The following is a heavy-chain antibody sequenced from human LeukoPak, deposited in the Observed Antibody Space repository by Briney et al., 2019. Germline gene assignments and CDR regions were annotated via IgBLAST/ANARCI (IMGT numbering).Heavy chain of an antibody. Sequence: GGSLRLSCAASGFSFSDYGMYWVRQAPGKGLEWVAFIRYDGTNKYYGDSVKGRFTISRDNSKNTLYLQMNSLRADDTAVYYCARGGLLLWFGESYPIDYWGQGTLVTVSS. J-gene: IGHJ4*02. CDR3: ARGGLLLWFGESYPIDY. D-gene: IGHD3-10*01. V-gene: IGHV3-30*02. CDR2: IRYDGTNK. CDR1: GFSFSDYG.